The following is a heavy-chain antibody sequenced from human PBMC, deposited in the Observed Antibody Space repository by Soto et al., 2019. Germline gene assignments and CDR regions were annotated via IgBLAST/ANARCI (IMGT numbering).Heavy chain of an antibody. CDR1: GGTFSSYA. CDR2: IIPTFGTA. Sequence: SVKVSCKASGGTFSSYAISWVRQAPGQGLEWMGGIIPTFGTANYAQKFQGRVTITADESTSTAYMELSSLRSEDTAVYYCARGPRGYCSSTSCYTSYYYYYGMDVWGQGTTVTVSS. V-gene: IGHV1-69*13. CDR3: ARGPRGYCSSTSCYTSYYYYYGMDV. J-gene: IGHJ6*02. D-gene: IGHD2-2*02.